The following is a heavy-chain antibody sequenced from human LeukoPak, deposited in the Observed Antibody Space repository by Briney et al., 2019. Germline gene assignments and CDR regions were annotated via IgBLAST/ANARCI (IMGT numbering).Heavy chain of an antibody. CDR3: VKGPYCSSSSCYTIGSFDF. CDR1: GFTFSSHA. J-gene: IGHJ4*02. Sequence: GGSLRLSCAASGFTFSSHAMSWVRQAPGKGLEWVSAISGSGNSIYYADSVKGRFTISRDNSKNMVYLQMNSLRAEDTALYYCVKGPYCSSSSCYTIGSFDFWGQGTLVTVSS. CDR2: ISGSGNSI. D-gene: IGHD2-2*02. V-gene: IGHV3-23*01.